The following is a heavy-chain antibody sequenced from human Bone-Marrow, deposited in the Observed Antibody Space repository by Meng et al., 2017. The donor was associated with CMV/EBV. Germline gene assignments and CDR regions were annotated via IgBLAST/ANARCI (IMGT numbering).Heavy chain of an antibody. V-gene: IGHV4-34*01. CDR1: GGSFSGYY. D-gene: IGHD2-2*02. CDR2: INHSGST. CDR3: ARDHIGCSSTSCYTYFDY. J-gene: IGHJ4*02. Sequence: GSLRLSCAVYGGSFSGYYWTWIRQPPGKGLEWIGEINHSGSTNYNPSLKSRVTISVDTSKNQFSLKLTSVTAADTAVYYCARDHIGCSSTSCYTYFDYWARERWSPSPQ.